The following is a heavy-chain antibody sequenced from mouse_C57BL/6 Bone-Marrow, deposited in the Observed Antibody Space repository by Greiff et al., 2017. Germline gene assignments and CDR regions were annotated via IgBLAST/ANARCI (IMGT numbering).Heavy chain of an antibody. Sequence: EVQGVESGGGLVQPGESLKLSCESNEYEFPSHDMSWVRKTPEKRLELVAAINSVGGSTYYPDTMGRRFIISRDNTKKTLYLQMSSLRSEDTALYYCARQDSNRSYWYFDVWGTGTTVTVSS. CDR1: EYEFPSHD. J-gene: IGHJ1*03. V-gene: IGHV5-2*01. D-gene: IGHD2-5*01. CDR3: ARQDSNRSYWYFDV. CDR2: INSVGGST.